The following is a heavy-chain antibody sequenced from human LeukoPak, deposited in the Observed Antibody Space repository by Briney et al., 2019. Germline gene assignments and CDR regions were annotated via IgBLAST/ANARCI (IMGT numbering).Heavy chain of an antibody. CDR1: GYTSTSYA. D-gene: IGHD3-9*01. CDR3: ARASRPILTGYYALSY. V-gene: IGHV7-4-1*02. Sequence: ASVKVSCKASGYTSTSYAMNWVRQAPGQGLEWMGWINTNTGNPTYAQGFTGRFVFSLDTSVSTAYLQISSLKAEDTAVYYCARASRPILTGYYALSYWGQGTLVTVSS. J-gene: IGHJ4*02. CDR2: INTNTGNP.